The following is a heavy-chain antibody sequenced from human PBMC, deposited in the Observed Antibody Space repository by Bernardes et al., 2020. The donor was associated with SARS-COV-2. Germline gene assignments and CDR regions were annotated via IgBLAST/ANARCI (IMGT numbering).Heavy chain of an antibody. Sequence: GESLKISCKNSGYIFGTKYIAWVRQLPGRGLEWMGSIFPGDSDTRYVPSFQGHVTISADKSVSTAYLQWNSLEPSDTGIYFCATRSRGGADSWGQGTLVTVSS. CDR2: IFPGDSDT. D-gene: IGHD3-10*01. CDR3: ATRSRGGADS. J-gene: IGHJ4*02. CDR1: GYIFGTKY. V-gene: IGHV5-51*01.